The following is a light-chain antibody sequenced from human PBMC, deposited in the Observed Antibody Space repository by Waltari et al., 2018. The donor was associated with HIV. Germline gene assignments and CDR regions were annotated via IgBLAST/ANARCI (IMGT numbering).Light chain of an antibody. CDR1: QSVSSN. CDR3: QQYNSWHPLT. Sequence: EIVMTQSPATLSVSPGERATLSCRASQSVSSNLAWYQQKPGQAPRLLIYGASTSATDIPARFSGSGSGTEFTLTISSLQSEDFALYYCQQYNSWHPLTFGGGTKVEIK. J-gene: IGKJ4*01. V-gene: IGKV3-15*01. CDR2: GAS.